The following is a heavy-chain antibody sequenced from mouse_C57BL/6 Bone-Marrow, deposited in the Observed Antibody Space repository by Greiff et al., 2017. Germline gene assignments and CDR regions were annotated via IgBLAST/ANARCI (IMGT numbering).Heavy chain of an antibody. CDR2: INPGSGNT. CDR3: ARPGD. J-gene: IGHJ2*01. Sequence: QVQLQQSGPELVKPGASVKISCKASGYSFTDYYINWVKQRPGQGLEWIGWINPGSGNTTYNEKFKGKATLTVDTSSNIAYMQLSGLASEDSAVYFCARPGDWGQGTTLTVSA. CDR1: GYSFTDYY. V-gene: IGHV1-84*01.